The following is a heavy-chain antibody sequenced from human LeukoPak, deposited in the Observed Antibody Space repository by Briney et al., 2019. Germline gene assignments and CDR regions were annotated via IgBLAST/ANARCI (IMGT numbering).Heavy chain of an antibody. D-gene: IGHD2-2*01. Sequence: SETLSLTCTVSGGSISSGDYYWSWIRQPPGKGLEWIGYIYYSGSTYYNPSLKSRVTISVDTSKNQFSLKLSSVTAADTAVYYCARDPDYCSSTSCYPYWGQGTLVTVSS. CDR3: ARDPDYCSSTSCYPY. J-gene: IGHJ4*02. V-gene: IGHV4-30-4*08. CDR1: GGSISSGDYY. CDR2: IYYSGST.